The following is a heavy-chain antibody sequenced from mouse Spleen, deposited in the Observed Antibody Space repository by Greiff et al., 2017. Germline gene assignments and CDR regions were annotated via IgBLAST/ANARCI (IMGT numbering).Heavy chain of an antibody. CDR1: GFTFSDYG. CDR2: ISNLAYSI. CDR3: ARHQTASWFAY. J-gene: IGHJ3*01. Sequence: EVHLVESGGGLVKPGGSLKLSCAASGFTFSDYGMAWVRQAPGKGPEWVAFISNLAYSIYYADTVTGRFTISRENAKNTLYLEMSSLRSEDTAMYYCARHQTASWFAYWGQGTLVTVSA. V-gene: IGHV5-15*01. D-gene: IGHD4-1*01.